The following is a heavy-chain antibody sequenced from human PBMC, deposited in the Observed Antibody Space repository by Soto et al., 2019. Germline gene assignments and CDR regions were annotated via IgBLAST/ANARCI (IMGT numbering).Heavy chain of an antibody. Sequence: GGSLRLSCAASGFTFSSYAMSWVRQAPGKGLEWVSAISGSGGSTYYADSVKGRFTISRDNSKNSLYLEMNSLRAEDTAVYYCARESEDLTSNFDYWGQGTLVTVSS. V-gene: IGHV3-23*01. CDR2: ISGSGGST. J-gene: IGHJ4*02. CDR1: GFTFSSYA. CDR3: ARESEDLTSNFDY.